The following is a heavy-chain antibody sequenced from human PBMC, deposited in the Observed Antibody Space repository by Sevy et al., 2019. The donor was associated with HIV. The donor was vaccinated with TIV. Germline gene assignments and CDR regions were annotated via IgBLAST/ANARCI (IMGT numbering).Heavy chain of an antibody. Sequence: GESLKISCKASGYSFGTYWIGWVRQMPGGGLDWMGIIYPGDSDTRYSPSFRGQVTISADTSITTAFLHWSTLEASDTATYYCARRPQLRVAEILGDGAMEVWGQGTAVTVSS. V-gene: IGHV5-51*01. D-gene: IGHD3-16*01. CDR1: GYSFGTYW. J-gene: IGHJ6*02. CDR3: ARRPQLRVAEILGDGAMEV. CDR2: IYPGDSDT.